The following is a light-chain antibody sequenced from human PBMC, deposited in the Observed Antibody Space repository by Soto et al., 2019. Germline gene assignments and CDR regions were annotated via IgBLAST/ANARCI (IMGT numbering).Light chain of an antibody. CDR2: DAS. J-gene: IGKJ4*01. V-gene: IGKV3-11*01. CDR3: QQRSNWPPRIT. Sequence: EIVLTQSPATLSLSPGERATLSCRASQSVSSYLAWYQQKPGQAPRLLIYDASNRTTGIPARFSGSGSGTDVTLTISSLEPEDFAVYYGQQRSNWPPRITVGGETKVEIK. CDR1: QSVSSY.